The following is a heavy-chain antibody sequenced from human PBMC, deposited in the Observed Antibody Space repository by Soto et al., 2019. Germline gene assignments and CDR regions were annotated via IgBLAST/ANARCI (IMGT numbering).Heavy chain of an antibody. Sequence: EEQLVESGGGLVQPGGSLRLSCAASGFTFSSYWMHWVRQAPGKGLVWVSRINPGGSITAYADSVKGRFTISRDNAKNTLYLQMNSLRGDDTAVYYCARVHTGKYGVWNYWGQGTLVTVSS. J-gene: IGHJ4*02. CDR3: ARVHTGKYGVWNY. D-gene: IGHD2-8*01. CDR1: GFTFSSYW. V-gene: IGHV3-74*01. CDR2: INPGGSIT.